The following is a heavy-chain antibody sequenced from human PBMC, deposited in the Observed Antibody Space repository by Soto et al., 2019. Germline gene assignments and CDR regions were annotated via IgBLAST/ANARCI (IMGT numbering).Heavy chain of an antibody. CDR1: GFTFSSYG. Sequence: QVQLVESGGGVVQPGRSLRLSCAASGFTFSSYGMHWVRQAPGKGLEWVAVIWYDGSNKYYADSVKGRFTISRDNSKNTLYLQMNSLRAEDTAVYYCARSSAVVNDAFDIWGQGTMVTVSS. CDR3: ARSSAVVNDAFDI. D-gene: IGHD6-19*01. CDR2: IWYDGSNK. V-gene: IGHV3-33*01. J-gene: IGHJ3*02.